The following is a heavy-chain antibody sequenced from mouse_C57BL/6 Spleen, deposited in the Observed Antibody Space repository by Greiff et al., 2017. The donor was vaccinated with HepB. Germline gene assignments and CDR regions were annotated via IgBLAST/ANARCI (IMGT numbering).Heavy chain of an antibody. CDR1: GYTFTDYY. CDR3: ARSYDHFAY. Sequence: DVQLQESGPVLVKPGASVKMSCKASGYTFTDYYMNWVKQSHGKSLEWIGVINPYNGGTSYNQKFKGKATLTVDKSSSTAYMELNSLTSEDSAVYYCARSYDHFAYWGQGTLVTVSA. J-gene: IGHJ3*01. CDR2: INPYNGGT. D-gene: IGHD2-3*01. V-gene: IGHV1-19*01.